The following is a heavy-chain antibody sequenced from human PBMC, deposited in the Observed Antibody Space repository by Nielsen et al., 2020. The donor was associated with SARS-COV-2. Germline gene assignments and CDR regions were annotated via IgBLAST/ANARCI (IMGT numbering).Heavy chain of an antibody. D-gene: IGHD1-14*01. J-gene: IGHJ4*02. V-gene: IGHV3-23*01. CDR1: GFTFGDYA. Sequence: GGSLRLSCTASGFTFGDYAMSWFRQAPGKGLEWVSVIKTSGGSTYYADSVKGRCTISRDNSKNTLYLQTNSLRAEDTAVYYCAKDSWNHYYDFSGQGTLVTVSS. CDR3: AKDSWNHYYDF. CDR2: IKTSGGST.